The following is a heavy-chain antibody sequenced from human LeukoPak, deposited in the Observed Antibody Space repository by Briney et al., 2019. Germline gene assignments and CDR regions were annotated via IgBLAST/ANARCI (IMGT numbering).Heavy chain of an antibody. CDR1: GYSFTAYH. Sequence: GSVKVSCKASGYSFTAYHMHWVRQAPGQGLEWMGWINPYNGGTNYAQKFQGRVTMTRDTSTSTAYMELSRLRSDDTAVYYCAREYYYDSSGYYQHDAFDIWGQGTMVTVSS. CDR3: AREYYYDSSGYYQHDAFDI. D-gene: IGHD3-22*01. CDR2: INPYNGGT. V-gene: IGHV1-2*02. J-gene: IGHJ3*02.